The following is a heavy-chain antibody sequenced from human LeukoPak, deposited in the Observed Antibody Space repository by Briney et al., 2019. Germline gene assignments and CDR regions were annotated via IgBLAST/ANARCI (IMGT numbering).Heavy chain of an antibody. CDR1: GFTFSCYA. CDR2: ISYDGSNK. J-gene: IGHJ4*02. D-gene: IGHD1-26*01. V-gene: IGHV3-30-3*01. Sequence: GRSPRLSCAASGFTFSCYAMHWVRQAPGKGLEWVAVISYDGSNKYYADSVKGRFTISRDNSKNTLYLQMNSLRAEDTAVYYCARGDGSGSYSVDYWGQGTLVTVSS. CDR3: ARGDGSGSYSVDY.